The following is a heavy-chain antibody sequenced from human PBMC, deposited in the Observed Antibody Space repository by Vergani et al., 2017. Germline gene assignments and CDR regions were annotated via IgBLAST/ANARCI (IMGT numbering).Heavy chain of an antibody. Sequence: QVQLVQSGAEVKKPGSSVKVSCKASGGTFSSYAISWVRQAPGQGLEWMGRIIPIFGTANYAQKFQGRVTITADESTSTAYMELSSLRSEDTAVYYCARDKSQYYYGSGSYSPFDYWGQGTLVTVSS. D-gene: IGHD3-10*01. J-gene: IGHJ4*02. V-gene: IGHV1-69*18. CDR2: IIPIFGTA. CDR3: ARDKSQYYYGSGSYSPFDY. CDR1: GGTFSSYA.